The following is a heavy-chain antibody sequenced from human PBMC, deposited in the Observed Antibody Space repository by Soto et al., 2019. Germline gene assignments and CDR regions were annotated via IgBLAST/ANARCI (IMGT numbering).Heavy chain of an antibody. J-gene: IGHJ4*02. Sequence: PSQTLSLTCDISGDSVSSTSSIWNWIRQSPSRGLEWLGRTYYRSKWHTDYAVSVRSRITINPDTPKNQFSLQLSSVTPDDTAVYGVARDLHGTYYYDGWGKGTPVTVDS. V-gene: IGHV6-1*01. D-gene: IGHD1-1*01. CDR3: ARDLHGTYYYDG. CDR1: GDSVSSTSSI. CDR2: TYYRSKWHT.